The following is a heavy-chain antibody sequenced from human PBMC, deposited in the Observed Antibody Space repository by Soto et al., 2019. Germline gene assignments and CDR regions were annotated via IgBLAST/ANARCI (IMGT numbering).Heavy chain of an antibody. J-gene: IGHJ5*02. D-gene: IGHD3-10*01. CDR1: GFTFSRYW. CDR3: GRGVEVRFGDPNWFDP. Sequence: EVHLVESGGGLVQPGGSLRLSCAASGFTFSRYWMHWVRQAPGKGLVWVSRISSDGSDITYADTVKGRFTISRDNAKNTLYLQMNILRAEDTAVYYCGRGVEVRFGDPNWFDPWGQGALVTVSS. CDR2: ISSDGSDI. V-gene: IGHV3-74*01.